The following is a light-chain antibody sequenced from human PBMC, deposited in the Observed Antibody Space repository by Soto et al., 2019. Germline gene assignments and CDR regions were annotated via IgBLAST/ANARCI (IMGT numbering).Light chain of an antibody. Sequence: DIQMTQSPSTLSASVGDRVTITCRASQSISSWLAWYQQKPGKAPKLLIYDASSLESGVPSRFSGSGSGTEFTLTISSLQPDDFATYYCQQYNSAGTFGQGTRWIS. CDR3: QQYNSAGT. V-gene: IGKV1-5*01. J-gene: IGKJ1*01. CDR1: QSISSW. CDR2: DAS.